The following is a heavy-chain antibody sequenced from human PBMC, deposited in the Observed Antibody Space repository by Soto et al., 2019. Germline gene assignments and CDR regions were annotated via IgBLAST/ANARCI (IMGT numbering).Heavy chain of an antibody. J-gene: IGHJ6*02. Sequence: PGGSLRLSCAAAGFTFSNHWMHWVRPAPGKGLVLVSRINSDGTSTFYADSVKGRFTISRDNAKNTVYLQLNSLRGEDTAVYYCARGIQHRYGMDVWGQGTTVTVS. D-gene: IGHD5-18*01. CDR2: INSDGTST. CDR3: ARGIQHRYGMDV. V-gene: IGHV3-74*01. CDR1: GFTFSNHW.